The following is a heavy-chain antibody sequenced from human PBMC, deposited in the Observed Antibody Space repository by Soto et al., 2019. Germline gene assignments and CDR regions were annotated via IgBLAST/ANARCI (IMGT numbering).Heavy chain of an antibody. CDR2: MNPNSGNT. CDR1: GYTFTSYD. Sequence: GASVKVSCAACGYTFTSYDINWVRQATGQGLEWMGWMNPNSGNTGYAQKFQGRVTMTRNTSISTAYMELSSLRSEDTAVYYCAREGSRGSAAAGTSGLDLNYYYYMDVWGKGTTVTVSS. D-gene: IGHD6-13*01. V-gene: IGHV1-8*01. CDR3: AREGSRGSAAAGTSGLDLNYYYYMDV. J-gene: IGHJ6*03.